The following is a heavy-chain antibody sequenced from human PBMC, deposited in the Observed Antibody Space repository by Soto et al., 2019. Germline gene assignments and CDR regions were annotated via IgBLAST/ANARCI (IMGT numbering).Heavy chain of an antibody. CDR1: GGSVSNSY. Sequence: PSETLSLTCTVSGGSVSNSYWGWIRQPPGKGLEWVAYVYYSGSTNYNPSLGSRVTISVDKSKNQFSLKMTSVTGADTAVYYCARGRSHEWELLVQYFDYWGQGTLGTV. D-gene: IGHD1-26*01. CDR3: ARGRSHEWELLVQYFDY. CDR2: VYYSGST. J-gene: IGHJ4*02. V-gene: IGHV4-59*02.